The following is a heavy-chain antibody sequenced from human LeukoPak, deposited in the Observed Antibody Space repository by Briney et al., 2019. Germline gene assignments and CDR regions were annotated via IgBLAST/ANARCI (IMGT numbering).Heavy chain of an antibody. V-gene: IGHV1-46*01. CDR1: GDTFTSYY. CDR2: INPSGGST. D-gene: IGHD2-2*01. CDR3: ARRSTLCSGTSCYLGY. J-gene: IGHJ4*02. Sequence: ASVKFSCKASGDTFTSYYMHWVRQAPGQGLEWMGVINPSGGSTSYAQKFQGRVTMTRDTSTTTDYMELSSLRSEDTAVYYCARRSTLCSGTSCYLGYWGQGTLVTVSS.